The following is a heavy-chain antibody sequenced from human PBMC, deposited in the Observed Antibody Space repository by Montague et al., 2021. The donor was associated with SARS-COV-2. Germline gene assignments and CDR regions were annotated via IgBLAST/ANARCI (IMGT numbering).Heavy chain of an antibody. CDR1: GGSVSSGGYY. CDR2: IYYSGST. V-gene: IGHV4-61*08. Sequence: SETLSLTCTVSGGSVSSGGYYWSWIRQPPGKGLEWIGHIYYSGSTNYNPSLKSRVTISLDTSKNQFSLKLTSVTAADTAVYYCARVSLAAAATRSDYWGQGTPVTVSS. D-gene: IGHD6-13*01. J-gene: IGHJ4*02. CDR3: ARVSLAAAATRSDY.